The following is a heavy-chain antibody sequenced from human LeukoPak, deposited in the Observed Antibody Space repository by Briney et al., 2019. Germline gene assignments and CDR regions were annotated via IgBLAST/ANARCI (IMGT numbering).Heavy chain of an antibody. D-gene: IGHD3-10*02. J-gene: IGHJ3*02. CDR3: AREGGSGGWYYYDRRHAFDI. V-gene: IGHV4-39*02. CDR1: GGSISSSSYY. Sequence: PSETLSLTCTVSGGSISSSSYYWGWIRQPPGKGLEWIGSIYYSGSTYYNPSLKSRVTISVDTSKNQFSLKLSSVTAADTAVYYCAREGGSGGWYYYDRRHAFDIWGQGTMVTVSS. CDR2: IYYSGST.